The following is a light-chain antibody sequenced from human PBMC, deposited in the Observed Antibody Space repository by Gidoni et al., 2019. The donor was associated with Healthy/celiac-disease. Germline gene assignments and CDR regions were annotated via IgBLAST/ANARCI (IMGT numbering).Light chain of an antibody. CDR1: QSVSSY. V-gene: IGKV3-11*01. CDR3: QQRSNWPRT. CDR2: DAS. Sequence: DIVLTQSPATLSLSPGERATLSCRASQSVSSYLAWYQQKPGQAPRLLIYDASNRATGIPARFSGRGSGTDCTLTISSLEPEDFAVYYWQQRSNWPRTFGQGTKVEIK. J-gene: IGKJ1*01.